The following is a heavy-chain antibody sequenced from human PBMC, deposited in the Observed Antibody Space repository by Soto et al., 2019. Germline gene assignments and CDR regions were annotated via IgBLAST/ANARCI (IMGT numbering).Heavy chain of an antibody. J-gene: IGHJ4*01. V-gene: IGHV3-15*07. CDR1: GFAFSNAW. D-gene: IGHD3-22*01. Sequence: GGSLRLSCAASGFAFSNAWINWVRQAPGKGLEWVGRIKSKARGGTTDFAAPVRGRFAITRDDSRNMVYMQMNSLNPEDTAVFFFTPDSYPPMIELPFHYWGPGPLVTASP. CDR3: TPDSYPPMIELPFHY. CDR2: IKSKARGGTT.